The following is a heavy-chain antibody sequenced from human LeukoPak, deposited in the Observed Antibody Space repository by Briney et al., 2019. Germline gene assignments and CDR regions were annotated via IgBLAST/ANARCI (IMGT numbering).Heavy chain of an antibody. CDR1: GFTFSSYA. CDR3: AKDLVGIAAAGDDY. Sequence: GGSLRLSCAASGFTFSSYAMSWVRQAPGKGLEWVSGISGSGGTTYYADSVKGRFTISRDNPENTLYLQMNSLRAEDTAVYYCAKDLVGIAAAGDDYWGQGTLVTVSS. V-gene: IGHV3-23*01. J-gene: IGHJ4*02. CDR2: ISGSGGTT. D-gene: IGHD6-13*01.